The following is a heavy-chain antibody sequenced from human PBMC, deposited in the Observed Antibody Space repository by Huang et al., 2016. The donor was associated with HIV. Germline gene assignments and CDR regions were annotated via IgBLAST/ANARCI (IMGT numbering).Heavy chain of an antibody. J-gene: IGHJ1*01. CDR3: AKPPSISSKYFQH. CDR1: GFTFSSYA. V-gene: IGHV3-23*01. D-gene: IGHD3-3*02. Sequence: EVQLLESGGGLVQPGGSLSLSCAASGFTFSSYAMSWVRQASRKGLEEVPGISGSGGITYYADSVKGRFTISRDNSKNTLYLQMNSLRAEDTAVYYCAKPPSISSKYFQHWGQGTLVTVSS. CDR2: ISGSGGIT.